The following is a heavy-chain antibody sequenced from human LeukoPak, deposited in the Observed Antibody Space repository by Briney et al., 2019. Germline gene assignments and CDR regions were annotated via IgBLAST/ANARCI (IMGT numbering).Heavy chain of an antibody. CDR2: INPNSGGT. CDR3: ARAVGANWFDP. D-gene: IGHD1-26*01. CDR1: GGTFSSYA. J-gene: IGHJ5*02. V-gene: IGHV1-2*04. Sequence: ASVKVSCKASGGTFSSYAISWVRQAPGQGLEWMGWINPNSGGTNYAQKFQGWVTMTRDTSISTAYMELSRLRSDDTAVYYCARAVGANWFDPWGQGTLVTVSS.